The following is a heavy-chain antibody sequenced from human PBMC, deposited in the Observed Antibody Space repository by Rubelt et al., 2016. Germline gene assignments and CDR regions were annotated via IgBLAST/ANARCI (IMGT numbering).Heavy chain of an antibody. V-gene: IGHV3-23*01. J-gene: IGHJ5*02. Sequence: LVQPGGSLRLSCAASGFTFSSYAMSWVRQAPGKGLEWVSGISGSGGSTYNADSVKGRLTISRDNSKNTLYLEMNSLRAEDTAVYYCAKDFSTSVAADWFDPWGQGSLVTVSS. CDR2: ISGSGGST. D-gene: IGHD6-19*01. CDR1: GFTFSSYA. CDR3: AKDFSTSVAADWFDP.